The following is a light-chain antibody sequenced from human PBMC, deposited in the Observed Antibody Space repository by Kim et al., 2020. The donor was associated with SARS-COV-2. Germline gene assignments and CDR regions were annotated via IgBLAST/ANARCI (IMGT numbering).Light chain of an antibody. CDR1: QSVSSNY. Sequence: EIVLTQSPGTLSLSPGERATLSCRASQSVSSNYLAWYQQKPGQAPRLLIYGTSSRATGIPDRFSGSGFGTDFTLTISRLEPEDFAVYFCQQYRSSPHTFGQGTRLEIK. CDR3: QQYRSSPHT. V-gene: IGKV3-20*01. J-gene: IGKJ5*01. CDR2: GTS.